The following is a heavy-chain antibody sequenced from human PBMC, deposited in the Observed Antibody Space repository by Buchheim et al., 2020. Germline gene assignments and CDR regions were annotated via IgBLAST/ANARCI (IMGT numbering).Heavy chain of an antibody. Sequence: EVQLVESGGGLVQPGGSLRLSCAASGFTFSSYEMNWVRQAPGKGLEWVSYISSSGRTIDYADSVKGRFNISRDNAKNSLYLQMNSLRAEDTAVYYCARGRELLWFGELGFDYWGQGTL. CDR1: GFTFSSYE. CDR2: ISSSGRTI. CDR3: ARGRELLWFGELGFDY. J-gene: IGHJ4*02. D-gene: IGHD3-10*01. V-gene: IGHV3-48*03.